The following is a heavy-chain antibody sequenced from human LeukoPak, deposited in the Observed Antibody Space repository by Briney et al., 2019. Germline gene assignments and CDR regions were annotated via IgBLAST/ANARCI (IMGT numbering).Heavy chain of an antibody. J-gene: IGHJ5*02. CDR1: GGSISSYY. V-gene: IGHV4-59*01. D-gene: IGHD3-22*01. CDR2: ISYSGST. CDR3: AREPGYDSSGYLNWFDP. Sequence: SETLSLTCTVSGGSISSYYWSWIRQPPGKGLEWIACISYSGSTKYNPSLKSRVTISVDTSKNQLSLKLSSVTAADTAVYYCAREPGYDSSGYLNWFDPWGQGTLVTVSS.